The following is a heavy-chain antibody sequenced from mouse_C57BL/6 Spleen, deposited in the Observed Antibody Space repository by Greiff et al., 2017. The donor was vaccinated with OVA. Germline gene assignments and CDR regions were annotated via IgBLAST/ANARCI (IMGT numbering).Heavy chain of an antibody. CDR2: IHPSDSDT. J-gene: IGHJ4*01. CDR3: ESCVDTPYAMDY. Sequence: QVQLQQSGAELVKPGASVKVSCKASGYTFTSYWMHWVKQRPGHGLEWIGRIHPSDSDTNYNQKFKGKATLTVDKSSSTAYMQLSSLTSEDSAVSYCESCVDTPYAMDYWGQGTSVTVSS. V-gene: IGHV1-74*01. CDR1: GYTFTSYW.